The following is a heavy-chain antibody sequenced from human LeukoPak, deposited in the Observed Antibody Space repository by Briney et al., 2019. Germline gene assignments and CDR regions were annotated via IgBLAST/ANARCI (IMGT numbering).Heavy chain of an antibody. CDR1: GGTFSSYA. D-gene: IGHD2-15*01. CDR2: ISAYNGNT. V-gene: IGHV1-18*01. Sequence: GASVKVSCKASGGTFSSYAISWVRQAPGQGLEWMGWISAYNGNTKYAQNLQGRVTMTTDTSTSTAYMELRSLRSDDTAVYYCARDHCSGGSCYGPIDYWGQGTLVTVSS. J-gene: IGHJ4*02. CDR3: ARDHCSGGSCYGPIDY.